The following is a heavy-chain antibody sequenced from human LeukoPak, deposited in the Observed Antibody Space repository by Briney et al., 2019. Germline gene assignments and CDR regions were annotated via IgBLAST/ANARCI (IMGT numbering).Heavy chain of an antibody. V-gene: IGHV4-38-2*02. CDR1: GYSISSGYY. CDR2: IYHSGST. Sequence: SETLSLTCTVSGYSISSGYYWGWIRQPPGKGLEWIGSIYHSGSTYYNPSLKSRVTISVDTSKNQFSLKLSSVTAADTAVYYCARLPSNYYDSSGYYFDYWGQGTLVTVSS. CDR3: ARLPSNYYDSSGYYFDY. J-gene: IGHJ4*02. D-gene: IGHD3-22*01.